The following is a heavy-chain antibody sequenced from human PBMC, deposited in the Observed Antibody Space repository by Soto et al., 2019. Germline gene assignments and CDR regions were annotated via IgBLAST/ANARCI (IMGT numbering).Heavy chain of an antibody. CDR1: GYSFTSYW. D-gene: IGHD6-19*01. CDR3: ARRGVSSGWYWNYYYMDV. J-gene: IGHJ6*03. Sequence: PGESLKISSKGAGYSFTSYWIGWVRQMPGKGLEWMGIIYPGDSDTRYSPSFQGQVTISADKSISTAYLQWSSLKASDTAMYYCARRGVSSGWYWNYYYMDVWGKGTTVTVSS. V-gene: IGHV5-51*01. CDR2: IYPGDSDT.